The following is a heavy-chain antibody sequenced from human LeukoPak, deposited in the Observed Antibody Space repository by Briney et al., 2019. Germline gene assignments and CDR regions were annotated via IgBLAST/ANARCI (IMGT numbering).Heavy chain of an antibody. D-gene: IGHD3/OR15-3a*01. CDR1: GGTFSSYA. J-gene: IGHJ4*02. Sequence: ASVKVSCKASGGTFSSYAISWVRQAPGQGLEWMGGIIPIFGTANYAQKFQGRVTITADESTSTAYMELSSLRSEDTAVYYCARADAWFGRIDYWSQGTLVTVPS. CDR2: IIPIFGTA. V-gene: IGHV1-69*13. CDR3: ARADAWFGRIDY.